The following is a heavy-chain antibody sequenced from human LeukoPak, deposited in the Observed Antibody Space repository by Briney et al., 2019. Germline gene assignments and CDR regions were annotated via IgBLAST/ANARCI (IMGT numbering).Heavy chain of an antibody. J-gene: IGHJ6*03. CDR3: ARVSANYYMDV. CDR1: GGSISNYY. V-gene: IGHV4-4*07. Sequence: SETLSLTCTVSGGSISNYYWSWIQQPAGKGLEWIGRIYTSGSTNYNPSLKSRVTMSVDTSKNQFSLKLSSVTAADTAVYFCARVSANYYMDVWGKGTTVTISS. D-gene: IGHD2-15*01. CDR2: IYTSGST.